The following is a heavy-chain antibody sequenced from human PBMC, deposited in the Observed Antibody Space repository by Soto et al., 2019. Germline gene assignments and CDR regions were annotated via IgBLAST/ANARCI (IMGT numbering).Heavy chain of an antibody. V-gene: IGHV4-59*08. J-gene: IGHJ5*02. Sequence: QVQLQESGPGLVKPSETLSLTCTVSGGSISSYYWSWIRQPPGKGLEWIGYIYYSGSTNYNPSLKSRVTLSVDTSKNQFSLKLSSVTAADTAVYYCARLLYGLGSWFDPWGQGTLVTVSS. CDR3: ARLLYGLGSWFDP. CDR2: IYYSGST. D-gene: IGHD3-10*01. CDR1: GGSISSYY.